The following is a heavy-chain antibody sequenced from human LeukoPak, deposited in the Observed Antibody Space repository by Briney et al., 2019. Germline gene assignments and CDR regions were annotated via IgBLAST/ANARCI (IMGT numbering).Heavy chain of an antibody. CDR1: GFTFSSYA. CDR2: ISGSGGST. V-gene: IGHV3-23*01. Sequence: PGRSLRLSCAASGFTFSSYAMSWVRQAPGKGLEWVSAISGSGGSTYYADSVKGRFTISRDNSKNTLYLQMNSLRAEDTAVYYCAKGVRGYSYGPDYWGQGTLVTVSS. J-gene: IGHJ4*02. D-gene: IGHD5-18*01. CDR3: AKGVRGYSYGPDY.